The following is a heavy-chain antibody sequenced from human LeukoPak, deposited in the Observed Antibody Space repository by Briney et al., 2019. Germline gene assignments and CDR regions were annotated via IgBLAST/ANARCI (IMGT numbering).Heavy chain of an antibody. J-gene: IGHJ4*02. D-gene: IGHD6-19*01. CDR2: IYYSGST. V-gene: IGHV4-39*07. CDR3: ASPGGDSSGWAFDY. CDR1: GGSISSSSYY. Sequence: SETLSLTCTVSGGSISSSSYYWGWIRQPPGKGLEWIASIYYSGSTYYNPSLKSRVSISVDTSRNQFSLKLSSVTAADTAVYYCASPGGDSSGWAFDYWGQGTLVTVSS.